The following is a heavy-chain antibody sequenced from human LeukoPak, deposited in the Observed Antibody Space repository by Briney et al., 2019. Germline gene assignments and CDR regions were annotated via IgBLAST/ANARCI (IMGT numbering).Heavy chain of an antibody. CDR2: INPNSGGT. CDR1: GYTFTGYY. Sequence: ASVKVSCKASGYTFTGYYMHWVRQAPGQGLEWMGWINPNSGGTNYAQKFQGRVTMTRDTSISTAYMELSRLRSDDTAVYYCARDVPSIRDFYNWNYVRVYWGQGTLVTVSS. CDR3: ARDVPSIRDFYNWNYVRVY. V-gene: IGHV1-2*02. D-gene: IGHD1-7*01. J-gene: IGHJ4*02.